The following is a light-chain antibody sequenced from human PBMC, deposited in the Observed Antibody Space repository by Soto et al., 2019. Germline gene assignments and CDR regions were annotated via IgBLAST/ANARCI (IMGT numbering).Light chain of an antibody. J-gene: IGKJ1*01. CDR1: QSISTY. V-gene: IGKV1-39*01. CDR3: QQSYITPWT. CDR2: AAS. Sequence: DIPMTQSPSSLSASVGDRVTITCRASQSISTYLNWYQQKPGKAPKLLFYAASSLQSGVPSRFSGSGSGTDFTLTISSLQPEDFATYYCQQSYITPWTYGQGTKVEIQ.